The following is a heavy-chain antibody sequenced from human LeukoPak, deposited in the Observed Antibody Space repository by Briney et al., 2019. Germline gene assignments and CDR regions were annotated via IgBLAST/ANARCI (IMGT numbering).Heavy chain of an antibody. V-gene: IGHV3-23*05. Sequence: GGSLRLSCAASGFTFSSFAMAWVRQAPGKGLEWVSAIFARDSATFYGDAVKGRFTISRDNSKNTLYLQINSLRAEDTAIYYCAKTRGPAATHPDYYWGQGVQVTVSS. CDR1: GFTFSSFA. CDR3: AKTRGPAATHPDYY. CDR2: IFARDSAT. D-gene: IGHD2-21*02. J-gene: IGHJ4*02.